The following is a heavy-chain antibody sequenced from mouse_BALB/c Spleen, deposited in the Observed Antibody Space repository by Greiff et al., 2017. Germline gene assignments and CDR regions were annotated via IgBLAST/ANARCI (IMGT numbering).Heavy chain of an antibody. CDR2: INSNGGST. D-gene: IGHD1-1*01. Sequence: EVQLVESGGGLVKLGGSLKLSCAASGFTFSSYYMSWVRQTPEKRLELVAAINSNGGSTYYPDTVKGRFTISRDNAKNTLYLQMSSLKSEDTALYYCARSYGYWYFDVWGAGTTVTVSS. V-gene: IGHV5-6-2*01. CDR1: GFTFSSYY. CDR3: ARSYGYWYFDV. J-gene: IGHJ1*01.